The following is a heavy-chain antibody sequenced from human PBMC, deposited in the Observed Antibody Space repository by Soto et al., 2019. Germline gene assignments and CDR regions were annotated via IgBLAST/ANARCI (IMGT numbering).Heavy chain of an antibody. J-gene: IGHJ6*02. CDR3: SGGCVGGSITRTRDYYGMDV. D-gene: IGHD3-10*02. Sequence: PGESLKISCKASGYSFTSYWIGWVRQMPGKGLEWMGIIYPGDSDTRYSPSFQGQVTISADKSISTAYLQWSSLKASDTAMYYCSGGCVGGSITRTRDYYGMDVWGQGTTVTVSS. CDR2: IYPGDSDT. CDR1: GYSFTSYW. V-gene: IGHV5-51*01.